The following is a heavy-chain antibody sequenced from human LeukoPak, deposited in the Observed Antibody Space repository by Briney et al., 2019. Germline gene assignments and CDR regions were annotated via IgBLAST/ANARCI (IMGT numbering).Heavy chain of an antibody. V-gene: IGHV3-21*01. Sequence: PGGSLRLSCAASGFTFSSYSMNWVRQAPGKGLECVSSISSSSRYVYYADSVKGRFTISRDNAKNSLYLQMNSLRAEDTAVYYCARGLGYCSSTSCYRYFDYWGQGTLVTVSS. CDR1: GFTFSSYS. CDR2: ISSSSRYV. J-gene: IGHJ4*02. CDR3: ARGLGYCSSTSCYRYFDY. D-gene: IGHD2-2*01.